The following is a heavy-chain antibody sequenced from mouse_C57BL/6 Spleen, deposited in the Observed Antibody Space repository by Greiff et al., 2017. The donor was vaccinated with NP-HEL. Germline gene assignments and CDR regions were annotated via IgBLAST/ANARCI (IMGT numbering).Heavy chain of an antibody. J-gene: IGHJ3*01. CDR1: GYAFSSYW. Sequence: QVHVKQSGAELVKPGASVKISCKASGYAFSSYWMNWVKQRPGKGLEWIGQIYPGDGDTNYNGKFKGKATLTADKSSSTAYMQLSSLTSEDSAVYFCARGDYYGSSYWFADWGQGTLVTVSA. CDR3: ARGDYYGSSYWFAD. D-gene: IGHD1-1*01. CDR2: IYPGDGDT. V-gene: IGHV1-80*01.